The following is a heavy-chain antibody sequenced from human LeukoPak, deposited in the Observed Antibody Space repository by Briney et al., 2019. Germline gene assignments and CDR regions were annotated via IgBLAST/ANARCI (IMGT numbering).Heavy chain of an antibody. CDR2: IYPGDSDT. CDR1: GYSFTSYW. Sequence: GESLKISCKGSGYSFTSYWIGWVRQMPGKGLEWMAIIYPGDSDTRYSPSFQGQVTISADKSISTAYLQWSSLKASDTAMYYCARLMSGSGIPAHFDYWGQGTLVTVSS. J-gene: IGHJ4*02. V-gene: IGHV5-51*01. CDR3: ARLMSGSGIPAHFDY. D-gene: IGHD3-10*01.